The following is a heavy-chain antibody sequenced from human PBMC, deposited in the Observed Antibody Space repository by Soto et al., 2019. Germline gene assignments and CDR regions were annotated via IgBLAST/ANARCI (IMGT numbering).Heavy chain of an antibody. V-gene: IGHV5-10-1*01. D-gene: IGHD6-13*01. CDR2: IDPSDSYT. CDR3: ARLGVAAAGTVDYYYGMDV. J-gene: IGHJ6*02. Sequence: GESLKISCKGSGYSFTNYWISWVRQMPGKGLEWMGRIDPSDSYTNYSPSFQGHVTISADKSISTAYLQWSSLKASDTAMYYCARLGVAAAGTVDYYYGMDVWGQGTTVTVSS. CDR1: GYSFTNYW.